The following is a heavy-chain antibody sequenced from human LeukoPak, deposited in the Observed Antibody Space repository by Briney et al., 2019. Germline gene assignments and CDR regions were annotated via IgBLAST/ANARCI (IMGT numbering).Heavy chain of an antibody. CDR1: GFTFSSYA. CDR2: ISYDGSNK. Sequence: PGRSLRLSCAASGFTFSSYAMHWVRQAPGKGLEWVAVISYDGSNKYYADSVKGRFTIPRDNSKNTLYLQMNSLRAEDTAVYYCASPVLDDILTDDAFDIWGQGTMVTVSS. CDR3: ASPVLDDILTDDAFDI. J-gene: IGHJ3*02. V-gene: IGHV3-30*04. D-gene: IGHD3-9*01.